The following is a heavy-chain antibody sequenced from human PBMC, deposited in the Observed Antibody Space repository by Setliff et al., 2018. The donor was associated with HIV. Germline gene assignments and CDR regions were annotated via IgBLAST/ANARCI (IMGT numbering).Heavy chain of an antibody. CDR2: INPTGGST. J-gene: IGHJ4*02. Sequence: ASVKVSCKASGYPFTSYYMHWVRQAPGQGLEWMGIINPTGGSTSYAQKFQGRVTMTTDTSTSTVYMELSSLRSDDTALYFCARRVSYASSGYPLGYWGQGTQVTVSS. V-gene: IGHV1-46*01. CDR1: GYPFTSYY. CDR3: ARRVSYASSGYPLGY. D-gene: IGHD3-22*01.